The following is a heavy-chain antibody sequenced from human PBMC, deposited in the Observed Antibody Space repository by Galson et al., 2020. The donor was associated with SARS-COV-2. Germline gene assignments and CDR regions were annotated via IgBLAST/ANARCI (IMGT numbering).Heavy chain of an antibody. CDR3: AKINTIFWFGEGRGAMDS. J-gene: IGHJ4*02. V-gene: IGHV3-30*04. CDR2: ISYEGSKK. CDR1: GFSFNNYP. D-gene: IGHD3-10*01. Sequence: GESLKISCAASGFSFNNYPMHWVRQAPGRGLEWLAVISYEGSKKYYADSLRGRFTISRDFSTETLYLQMSSLTVEDSAIYYCAKINTIFWFGEGRGAMDSWGQGTRVTVTS.